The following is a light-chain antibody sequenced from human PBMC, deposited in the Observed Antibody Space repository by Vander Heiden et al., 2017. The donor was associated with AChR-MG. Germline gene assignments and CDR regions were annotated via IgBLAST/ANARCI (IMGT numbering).Light chain of an antibody. V-gene: IGKV3-11*01. CDR1: QSVSSY. CDR3: QQRSNWPPYT. J-gene: IGKJ2*01. Sequence: IVLTQSPATLSLSPGERATLSCRASQSVSSYLAWYQQKPGQAPRLLIYDASNRATGIPARFSGSGSGTDFPLTISSLEPKDFAVYYCQQRSNWPPYTFGQGTKLEIK. CDR2: DAS.